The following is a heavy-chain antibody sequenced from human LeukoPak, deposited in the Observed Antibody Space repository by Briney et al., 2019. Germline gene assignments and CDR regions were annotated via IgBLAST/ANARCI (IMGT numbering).Heavy chain of an antibody. CDR2: IKSKIDGGTI. CDR3: TTESPQWDY. D-gene: IGHD6-19*01. V-gene: IGHV3-15*01. CDR1: GLTFSKAW. J-gene: IGHJ4*02. Sequence: GGSLRLSCAASGLTFSKAWMSWVRQAPGKGLEWVGRIKSKIDGGTIEYAAPVKGRFTISRDDSKNTQYLQMNSLKTEDTAVYYCTTESPQWDYWGQGTLVTVSS.